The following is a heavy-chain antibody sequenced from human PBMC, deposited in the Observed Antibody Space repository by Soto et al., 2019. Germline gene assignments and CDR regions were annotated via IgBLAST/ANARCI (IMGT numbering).Heavy chain of an antibody. J-gene: IGHJ4*02. V-gene: IGHV3-30-3*01. CDR2: ISYDGSNK. Sequence: QVQLVASGGGVVQPGRSLRLSCAASGFTFSSYAMHWVRQAPGKGLEWVAVISYDGSNKYYADSVKGRFTISRDNSKNTLYLQMNSLRAEDTAVYYCAREIGLRDYWGQGTLVTVSS. CDR3: AREIGLRDY. CDR1: GFTFSSYA. D-gene: IGHD3-16*01.